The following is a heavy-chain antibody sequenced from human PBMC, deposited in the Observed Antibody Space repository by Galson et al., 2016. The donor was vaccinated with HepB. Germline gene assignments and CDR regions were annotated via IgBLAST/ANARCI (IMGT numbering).Heavy chain of an antibody. CDR3: ARGGYSGYAAPFHDS. J-gene: IGHJ4*02. CDR1: DASISNYY. D-gene: IGHD5-12*01. V-gene: IGHV4-59*01. Sequence: ETLSLTCTVSDASISNYYWNWIRQPPGKGLEWIGYIYHSGSTNYNPSLRSRVAMSIDTSKNQFSLKLSSVTAADTAIYYCARGGYSGYAAPFHDSWGQGNLVTVSS. CDR2: IYHSGST.